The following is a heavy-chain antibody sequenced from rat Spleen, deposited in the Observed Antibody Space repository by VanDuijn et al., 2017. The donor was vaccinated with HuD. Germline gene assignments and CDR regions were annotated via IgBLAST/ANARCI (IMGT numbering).Heavy chain of an antibody. J-gene: IGHJ2*01. CDR2: MRYNGDT. CDR3: TTHPRY. Sequence: QVQLKESGSGLVQPSKTLSLTCTVSGLPLSSYGVIWVRQPTGKGLEWMGRMRYNGDTSYNSALKSRLSISRETSKNQVFLKMNSLQTDDTGTYYCTTHPRYWGQGVMVTVSS. CDR1: GLPLSSYG. V-gene: IGHV2-63*01. D-gene: IGHD3-1*01.